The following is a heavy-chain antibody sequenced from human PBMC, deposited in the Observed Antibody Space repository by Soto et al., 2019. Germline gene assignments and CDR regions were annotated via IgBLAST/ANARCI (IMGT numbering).Heavy chain of an antibody. V-gene: IGHV1-2*04. CDR3: ARAVVADYYYYYGMDV. D-gene: IGHD3-22*01. CDR1: GYTFTGYY. Sequence: ASVKVSCKASGYTFTGYYMHWVRQAPGQGLEWMGWINPNSGGTNYAQKFQGWVTMTRDTSISTAYMELSRLRSDDTAVYYCARAVVADYYYYYGMDVWGQGTTVTVSS. CDR2: INPNSGGT. J-gene: IGHJ6*02.